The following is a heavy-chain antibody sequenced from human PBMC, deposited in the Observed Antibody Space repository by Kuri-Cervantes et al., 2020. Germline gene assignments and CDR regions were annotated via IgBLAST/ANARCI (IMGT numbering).Heavy chain of an antibody. CDR1: GYTFTGYY. CDR3: ARVGGRGITMVQGVSQRTYYLDY. CDR2: INPNSGGT. V-gene: IGHV1-2*02. J-gene: IGHJ4*02. D-gene: IGHD3-10*01. Sequence: ASVKVSCKASGYTFTGYYMHWVRQAPGQGLEWMGWINPNSGGTNYAQKLQGRVTMTTDTSTSTAYMELRSLRSDDTAVYYWARVGGRGITMVQGVSQRTYYLDYWGQGTLVTVSS.